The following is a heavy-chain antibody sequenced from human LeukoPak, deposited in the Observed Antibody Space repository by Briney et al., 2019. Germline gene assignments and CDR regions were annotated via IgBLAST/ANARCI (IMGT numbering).Heavy chain of an antibody. J-gene: IGHJ3*02. CDR1: GFALSSYW. CDR3: ARRDVLEI. V-gene: IGHV3-74*01. CDR2: INSDGSTT. Sequence: GGSLRLSCAASGFALSSYWMHWVRQVTGKGLAWVSRINSDGSTTGYADSVKGRFTISRDNAKNTLYLQMNSLRAEDTAVYYCARRDVLEIWGQGTLVTVSS.